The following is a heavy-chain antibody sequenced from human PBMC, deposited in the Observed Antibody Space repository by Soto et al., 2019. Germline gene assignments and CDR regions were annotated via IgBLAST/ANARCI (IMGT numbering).Heavy chain of an antibody. V-gene: IGHV4-39*01. J-gene: IGHJ4*02. CDR3: ASRKREEICSSGNCYFTY. D-gene: IGHD2-2*01. CDR1: GDSISTSNYY. CDR2: VFYSGSS. Sequence: QLQLQESGPGLLKPSETLSLTCTVSGDSISTSNYYWSWIRQSPGKGLEWIGSVFYSGSSYYNPSLKSRVTISVDASRNQFSLRVNSVTAADTAVYYRASRKREEICSSGNCYFTYWGQGTLVTVSS.